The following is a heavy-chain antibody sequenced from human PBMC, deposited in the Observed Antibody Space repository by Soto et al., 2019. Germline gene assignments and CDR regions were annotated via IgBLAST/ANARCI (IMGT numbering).Heavy chain of an antibody. J-gene: IGHJ4*02. CDR1: GYTFTSYY. Sequence: ASVKVSCKASGYTFTSYYMHWVRQAPGQGLEWMGIINPSGGSTSYAQKFQGRVTMTRDTSTSTVYMELSSLRSEDTAVYYCASRAICSSTSCYVEDIGYWGQGTLVTVSS. D-gene: IGHD2-2*01. V-gene: IGHV1-46*03. CDR2: INPSGGST. CDR3: ASRAICSSTSCYVEDIGY.